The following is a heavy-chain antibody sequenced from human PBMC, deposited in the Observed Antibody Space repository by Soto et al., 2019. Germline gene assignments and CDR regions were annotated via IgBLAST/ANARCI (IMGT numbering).Heavy chain of an antibody. J-gene: IGHJ4*02. CDR3: AREGGRYYEILTGYPGYYFDY. Sequence: QVQLVESGGGVVQPGRSLRLSCAASGFTFSSYGMHWVRQAPGKGLEWVAVIWYDGSNKYYADSVKGRFTISRDNSKNTLNLQMNSMGAEDTAVYYCAREGGRYYEILTGYPGYYFDYWGQGTLVTVSS. V-gene: IGHV3-33*01. CDR2: IWYDGSNK. CDR1: GFTFSSYG. D-gene: IGHD3-9*01.